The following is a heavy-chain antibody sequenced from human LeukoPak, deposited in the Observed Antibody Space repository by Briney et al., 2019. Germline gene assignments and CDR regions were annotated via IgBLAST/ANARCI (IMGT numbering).Heavy chain of an antibody. Sequence: GGSPRLSCAASGFTFSDYYMSWIRQAPGKGLKWVSYISSSSSYTNYADSVKGRFTISRDNTKNSLYLQMNSLRAEDTAVYYCARVGGTGDGVYWGQGTLVTVSS. CDR2: ISSSSSYT. J-gene: IGHJ4*02. V-gene: IGHV3-11*05. CDR3: ARVGGTGDGVY. D-gene: IGHD7-27*01. CDR1: GFTFSDYY.